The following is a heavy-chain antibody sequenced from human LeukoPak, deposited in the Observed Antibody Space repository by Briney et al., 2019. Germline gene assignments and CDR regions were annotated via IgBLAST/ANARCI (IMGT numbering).Heavy chain of an antibody. CDR1: GFTFTTYW. Sequence: GGSLRLSCAASGFTFTTYWMTWVRQAPGKGLEWVANLNGDGSRKNYLDSVKGRFTISRDNAKNSVYLQMNSLRAEDTAFYYCATTPPAIAVAGNGQFDNWGQGTLVTVSS. CDR3: ATTPPAIAVAGNGQFDN. CDR2: LNGDGSRK. J-gene: IGHJ4*02. V-gene: IGHV3-7*03. D-gene: IGHD6-19*01.